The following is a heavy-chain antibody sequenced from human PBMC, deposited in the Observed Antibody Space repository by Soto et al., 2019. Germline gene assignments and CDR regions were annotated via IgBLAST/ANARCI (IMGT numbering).Heavy chain of an antibody. V-gene: IGHV1-18*01. CDR1: GYTFTSYA. J-gene: IGHJ4*02. Sequence: QVQLVQSGAEVKKPGASVKVSCKASGYTFTSYAISWVRQAPGQGLEWMGWISAYNGDTNYAQKLQGRVTMTTDTSTSPANMELRSLRSDYTAVSYCARDAAPADCWGQGTVVTVSS. CDR2: ISAYNGDT. CDR3: ARDAAPADC.